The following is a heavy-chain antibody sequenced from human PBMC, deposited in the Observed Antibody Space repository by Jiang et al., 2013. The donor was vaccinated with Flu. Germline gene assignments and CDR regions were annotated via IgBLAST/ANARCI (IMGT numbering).Heavy chain of an antibody. CDR3: ARHVHYYDSKVAFDY. Sequence: GSGLVKPSETLSLTCTVSGGSISSYYWSWIRQPPGKGLEWIGYIYYSGSTNYNPSLKSRVTISVDTSKNQFSLKLSSVTAADTAVYYCARHVHYYDSKVAFDYWGQGTLVTVSS. J-gene: IGHJ4*02. D-gene: IGHD3-22*01. CDR1: GGSISSYY. CDR2: IYYSGST. V-gene: IGHV4-59*08.